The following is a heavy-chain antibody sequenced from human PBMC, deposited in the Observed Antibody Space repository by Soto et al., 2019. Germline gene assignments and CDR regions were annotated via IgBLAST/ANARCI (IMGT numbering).Heavy chain of an antibody. J-gene: IGHJ5*02. CDR1: GGSISSYY. CDR3: ARLLYCSGGSCQARKGSSLIDP. V-gene: IGHV4-59*08. CDR2: IYYSGST. Sequence: SETLSLTCTVSGGSISSYYWSWIRQPPGKGLEWIGYIYYSGSTNYNPSLKSRVTISVDTSKNQFSLKLSSVTAADTAVYYCARLLYCSGGSCQARKGSSLIDPWGQGTLVTVSS. D-gene: IGHD2-15*01.